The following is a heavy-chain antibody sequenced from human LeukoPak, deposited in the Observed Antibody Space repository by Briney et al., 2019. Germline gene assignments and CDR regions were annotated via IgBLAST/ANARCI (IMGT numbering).Heavy chain of an antibody. D-gene: IGHD5-12*01. CDR1: GGSISSGGYY. CDR3: ARGAGMVATVFYFDY. CDR2: IYYSGST. J-gene: IGHJ4*02. V-gene: IGHV4-31*03. Sequence: SETLSLTCTVSGGSISSGGYYWSWIRQHPGKGLEWIGYIYYSGSTYYNPSLKSRVTIPVDTSKNQFSLKLSSVTAADTAAYYCARGAGMVATVFYFDYWGQGTLVTVSS.